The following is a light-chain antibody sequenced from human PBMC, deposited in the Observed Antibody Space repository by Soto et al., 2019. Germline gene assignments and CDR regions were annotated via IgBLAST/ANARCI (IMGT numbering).Light chain of an antibody. Sequence: DIQMTQSPSTLSASVGDRVTVTCRASQSFSSWLAWYQQKPGKAPKLLIYDVSSLESGVPSRFSGGGSGTEFTLTISSLQPDDFATYYCQQFRTFGQGTKVDIK. CDR3: QQFRT. CDR2: DVS. V-gene: IGKV1-5*01. CDR1: QSFSSW. J-gene: IGKJ1*01.